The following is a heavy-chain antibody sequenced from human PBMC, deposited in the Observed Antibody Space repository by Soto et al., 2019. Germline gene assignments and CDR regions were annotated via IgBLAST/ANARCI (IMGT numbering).Heavy chain of an antibody. D-gene: IGHD3-10*01. CDR1: GFTFSSYS. J-gene: IGHJ4*02. V-gene: IGHV3-21*01. Sequence: GGSLRLSCAASGFTFSSYSMNWVRQAPGKGLEWVSSISSSSSYIYYADSVKGRFTISRDNAKNSLYLQMNSLRAEDTAVYYCARDLAPLWFGESTSPDYWGQGTLVTVSS. CDR2: ISSSSSYI. CDR3: ARDLAPLWFGESTSPDY.